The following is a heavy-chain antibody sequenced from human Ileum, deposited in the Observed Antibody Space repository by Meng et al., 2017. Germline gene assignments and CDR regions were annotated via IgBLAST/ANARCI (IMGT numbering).Heavy chain of an antibody. CDR2: VYTTGNT. D-gene: IGHD6-19*01. Sequence: HVRLTESGPGLVQPSEILSLTSPVSGGSVISANSDWSWIRQTPGKGLEWIGYVYTTGNTNSNPSLRSRLTMSVDTSNSQFSLKLTSVTAADTAVYYCARGGGGGWPNWFDPWGQGTLVTVSS. CDR3: ARGGGGGWPNWFDP. J-gene: IGHJ5*02. CDR1: GGSVISANSD. V-gene: IGHV4-61*01.